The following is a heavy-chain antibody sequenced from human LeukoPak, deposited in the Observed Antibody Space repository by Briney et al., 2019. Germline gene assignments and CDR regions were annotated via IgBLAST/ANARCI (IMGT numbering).Heavy chain of an antibody. CDR1: GFTFSSYA. CDR3: AKAKYSSGWTDFDY. J-gene: IGHJ4*02. V-gene: IGHV3-23*01. Sequence: PGGSLRLSCATSGFTFSSYAMSWVRQAPGKGLEWVSAISGSGGSTYYADSVKGRFTISRDNSKNTLYLQMNSLRAEDTAVYYCAKAKYSSGWTDFDYWGQGTLVTVSS. D-gene: IGHD6-19*01. CDR2: ISGSGGST.